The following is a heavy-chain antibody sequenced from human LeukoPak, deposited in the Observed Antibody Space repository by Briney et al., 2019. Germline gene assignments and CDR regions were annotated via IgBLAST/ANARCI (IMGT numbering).Heavy chain of an antibody. CDR1: GFTFSSYA. Sequence: GGSLRLSCAASGFTFSSYAMSWVRQAPGKGLEWVSGISGSGGSTYYADSVKGRFTISRDNSKNTLYLQMNSLRAEDTAVYYCAKADSSGYYPYYFDYWGQGTLVTVSS. CDR2: ISGSGGST. J-gene: IGHJ4*02. CDR3: AKADSSGYYPYYFDY. D-gene: IGHD3-22*01. V-gene: IGHV3-23*01.